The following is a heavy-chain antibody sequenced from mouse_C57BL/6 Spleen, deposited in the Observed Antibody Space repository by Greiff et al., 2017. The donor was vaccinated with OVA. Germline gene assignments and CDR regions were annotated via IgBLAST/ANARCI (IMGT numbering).Heavy chain of an antibody. CDR1: GYTFTSYG. CDR3: ARDYSRYFDY. V-gene: IGHV1-81*01. D-gene: IGHD2-12*01. CDR2: IYPRSGNT. Sequence: QVHVKQSGAELARPGASVKLSCKASGYTFTSYGISWVKQRTGQGLEWIGEIYPRSGNTYYNEKFKGKATLTADKSSSTAYMELRSLTSEDSAVYFCARDYSRYFDYWGQGTTLTVSS. J-gene: IGHJ2*01.